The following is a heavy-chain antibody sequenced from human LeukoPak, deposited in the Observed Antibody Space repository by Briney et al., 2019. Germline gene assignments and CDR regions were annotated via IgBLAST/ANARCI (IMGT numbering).Heavy chain of an antibody. CDR1: GFTFSSYA. J-gene: IGHJ4*02. Sequence: GGSLRLSCAASGFTFSSYAMSWVRQAPGKGLDWVSAISGSGGSTYYADSVKGRFTISRDNSKNTLYLQMNSLRAEDTAVYYCAKDRRPYSSSSEVLDYWGQGTLVTVSS. CDR3: AKDRRPYSSSSEVLDY. V-gene: IGHV3-23*01. D-gene: IGHD6-6*01. CDR2: ISGSGGST.